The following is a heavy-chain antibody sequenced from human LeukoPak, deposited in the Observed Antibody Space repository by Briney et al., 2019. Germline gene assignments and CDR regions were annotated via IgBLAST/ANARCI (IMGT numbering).Heavy chain of an antibody. CDR3: AKVQLGIGVDY. Sequence: GGSLRLSCAASGFSFSSYAVSWVRQTPGRGLEWVSGISDGGSRTYYADSVKGRFTISRDDSKNTLYLQMNSLRAEDTAVYYCAKVQLGIGVDYWGRGTLVTVSS. CDR1: GFSFSSYA. D-gene: IGHD7-27*01. V-gene: IGHV3-23*01. J-gene: IGHJ4*02. CDR2: ISDGGSRT.